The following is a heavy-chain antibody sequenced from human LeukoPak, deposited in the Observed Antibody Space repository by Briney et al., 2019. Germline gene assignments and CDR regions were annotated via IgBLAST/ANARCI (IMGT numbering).Heavy chain of an antibody. D-gene: IGHD3-10*01. CDR2: MNTNSGNK. J-gene: IGHJ6*03. V-gene: IGHV1-8*01. CDR3: TRGVRRGSGGNYLDG. Sequence: GSAKVSCKESGDTVTSYDISWVRQATGQRVERMGWMNTNSGNKGYAQKLQGRITMTSNTSIRTAYKMVSSLRSEEAAVYYSTRGVRRGSGGNYLDGWGKGTTVTVSS. CDR1: GDTVTSYD.